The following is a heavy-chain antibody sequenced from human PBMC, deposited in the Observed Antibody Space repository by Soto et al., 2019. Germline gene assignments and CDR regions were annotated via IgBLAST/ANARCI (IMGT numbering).Heavy chain of an antibody. V-gene: IGHV1-2*04. CDR2: INPNSGGP. Sequence: ASVKVPCQASGYTFTGYCLHWVRQAPGRGLEWTGWINPNSGGPHYAQKFQGWVTMTRDTTSSTAYMELSRVRSDDTAVYYCASHGGEIAVSGLVDDYYGMDFCGQGTTVTGSS. CDR1: GYTFTGYC. D-gene: IGHD6-19*01. CDR3: ASHGGEIAVSGLVDDYYGMDF. J-gene: IGHJ6*02.